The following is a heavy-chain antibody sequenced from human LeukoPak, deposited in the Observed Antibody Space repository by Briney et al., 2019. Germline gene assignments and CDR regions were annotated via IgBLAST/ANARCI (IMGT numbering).Heavy chain of an antibody. Sequence: SETLSLTCTVSGGSISSSSYYWGWIRQPPGKGLEWIGSIYYSGSTYYNPSLKSRVTISVDTSKNQFSLKLSSVTAADTAVYYCAGPSGDSFGYRFDYWGQGTLVTVSS. CDR2: IYYSGST. CDR3: AGPSGDSFGYRFDY. V-gene: IGHV4-39*01. J-gene: IGHJ4*02. D-gene: IGHD5-18*01. CDR1: GGSISSSSYY.